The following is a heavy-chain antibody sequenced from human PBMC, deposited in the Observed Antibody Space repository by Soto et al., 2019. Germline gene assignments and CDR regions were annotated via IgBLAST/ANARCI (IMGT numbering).Heavy chain of an antibody. D-gene: IGHD3-9*01. Sequence: SETLSLTCSVSGGSISGGDYYWSWIRQPPGKGLEWIGYIYYSGSTDYNPSLKSRVTLSVDTSTNQFSLKLSSVTAADTAVYYCARGDYDILTGSGPFDYWGQGTLVTVSS. CDR1: GGSISGGDYY. CDR2: IYYSGST. CDR3: ARGDYDILTGSGPFDY. V-gene: IGHV4-30-4*01. J-gene: IGHJ4*02.